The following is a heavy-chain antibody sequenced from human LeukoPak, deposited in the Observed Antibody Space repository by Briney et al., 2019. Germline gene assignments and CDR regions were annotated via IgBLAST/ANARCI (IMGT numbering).Heavy chain of an antibody. Sequence: PGGSLRLSCAVSGFTFSDYYMSWIRQAPGKGLEWVSYISSSSSYTNYADSVKGRFTISRDNAKNSLYLQMNSLRAEDTAVYYCARYLYDILTGYYPFDYWGQGTLVTVSS. CDR2: ISSSSSYT. J-gene: IGHJ4*02. CDR1: GFTFSDYY. V-gene: IGHV3-11*03. D-gene: IGHD3-9*01. CDR3: ARYLYDILTGYYPFDY.